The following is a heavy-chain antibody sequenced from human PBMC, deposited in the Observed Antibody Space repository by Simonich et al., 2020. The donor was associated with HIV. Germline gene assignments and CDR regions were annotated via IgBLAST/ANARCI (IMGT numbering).Heavy chain of an antibody. CDR3: ATHGPGSYSSALDI. Sequence: QVQLVQSGAEVKKPGASVKVSCKASGYTFTDYNIHWVRQAPGQGLEWMGRVNPNSGGTDYHKKFQGRVTMTRDKSITTAYMELSRLRSDDTAFYYCATHGPGSYSSALDIWGQGTMVTVSS. D-gene: IGHD1-26*01. V-gene: IGHV1-2*06. J-gene: IGHJ3*02. CDR2: VNPNSGGT. CDR1: GYTFTDYN.